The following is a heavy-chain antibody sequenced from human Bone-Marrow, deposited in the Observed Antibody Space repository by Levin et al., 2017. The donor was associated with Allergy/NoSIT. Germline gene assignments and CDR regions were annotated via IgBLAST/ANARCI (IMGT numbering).Heavy chain of an antibody. CDR2: ITGSGDTT. J-gene: IGHJ5*02. D-gene: IGHD1-14*01. V-gene: IGHV3-23*01. CDR3: AKVPTTAIAPRFDP. CDR1: GFIFSASA. Sequence: GASVKVSCAASGFIFSASAMAWVRQAPGKGLEWVSSITGSGDTTHYADSVRGRFTISRDNSKYTLYLQMDSLRTEDTALYYCAKVPTTAIAPRFDPWGQGTLVTVSS.